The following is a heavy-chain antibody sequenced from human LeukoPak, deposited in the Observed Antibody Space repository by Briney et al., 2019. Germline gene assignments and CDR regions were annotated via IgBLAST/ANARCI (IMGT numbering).Heavy chain of an antibody. D-gene: IGHD3-22*01. J-gene: IGHJ4*02. Sequence: GGSLRLSCAASGFTFDDYAMHWVRQAPGKGLEWVSGISWNSGSIGYADSVKGRFTISRDNAKNSLYLQMNSLRPEDMALYYCVKSIYYDSSGTFDYWGQGTLVTVSS. CDR1: GFTFDDYA. CDR2: ISWNSGSI. V-gene: IGHV3-9*03. CDR3: VKSIYYDSSGTFDY.